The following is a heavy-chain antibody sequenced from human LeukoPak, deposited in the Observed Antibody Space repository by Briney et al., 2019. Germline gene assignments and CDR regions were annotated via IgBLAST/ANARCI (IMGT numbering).Heavy chain of an antibody. Sequence: ASVKVSCKASGYTFANYAMHWVRQAPGQGLEWMGWINSANGNTKYPQKFQGRVTITRDTSASTAYMELSSLRSEDTAVYYCARDGRFIVADYYYGMDVWGQGTTVTVSS. CDR3: ARDGRFIVADYYYGMDV. J-gene: IGHJ6*02. CDR2: INSANGNT. CDR1: GYTFANYA. V-gene: IGHV1-3*04. D-gene: IGHD1-26*01.